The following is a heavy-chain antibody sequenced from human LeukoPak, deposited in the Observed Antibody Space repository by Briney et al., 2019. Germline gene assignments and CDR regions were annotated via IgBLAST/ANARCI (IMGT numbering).Heavy chain of an antibody. Sequence: GGSLKLSCAASGFTFSGSAMHWVRQASGKGLEWFGRIRSKANSYATAYAASVKGRFTISRDDSKNTAYLQMNSLKTEDTAVYYCTKGSYYTWATGYWGQGTLVTVSS. CDR1: GFTFSGSA. CDR2: IRSKANSYAT. D-gene: IGHD1-26*01. CDR3: TKGSYYTWATGY. V-gene: IGHV3-73*01. J-gene: IGHJ4*02.